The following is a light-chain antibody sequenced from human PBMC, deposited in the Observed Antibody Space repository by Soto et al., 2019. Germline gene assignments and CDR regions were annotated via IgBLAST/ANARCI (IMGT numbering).Light chain of an antibody. V-gene: IGKV1-33*01. CDR2: DAS. CDR1: QDISNY. Sequence: DLPMTQSPSSLSASVGDRVTITCQASQDISNYLNWYQQKPGKAPKLLIYDASNLETGVPSRFSGSGSVTDFTFTISSLQPEDIATYYCQQYDNLPPLTFGGGTKVEIK. J-gene: IGKJ4*01. CDR3: QQYDNLPPLT.